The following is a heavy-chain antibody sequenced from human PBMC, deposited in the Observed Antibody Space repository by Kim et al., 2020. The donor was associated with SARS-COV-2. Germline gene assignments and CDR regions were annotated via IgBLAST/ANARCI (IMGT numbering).Heavy chain of an antibody. CDR3: VKRGGDRLHWFDP. V-gene: IGHV3-23*01. Sequence: GGSLRLSCAASGFTFSSYAMTWVRQAPGKGLEWVSTISGGGETVHYADSVKGRFTISRDNSENTLYLQMNSLRADDSAVYYCVKRGGDRLHWFDPWGQGTLVTVSS. CDR2: ISGGGETV. D-gene: IGHD2-21*01. J-gene: IGHJ5*02. CDR1: GFTFSSYA.